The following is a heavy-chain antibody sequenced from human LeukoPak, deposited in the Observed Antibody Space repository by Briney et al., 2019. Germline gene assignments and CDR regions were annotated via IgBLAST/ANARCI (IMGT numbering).Heavy chain of an antibody. J-gene: IGHJ6*02. CDR1: GFTFSSYS. CDR2: ISSSSSTI. CDR3: AREQTHYSSGDYYGMDV. D-gene: IGHD3-22*01. V-gene: IGHV3-48*04. Sequence: GGSLRLSCAASGFTFSSYSMNWVRQAPGKGLEWVSYISSSSSTIYYADSVKGRFTISRDNAKNSLYLQMNSLRAEDTAVYYCAREQTHYSSGDYYGMDVWGQGTTVTVSS.